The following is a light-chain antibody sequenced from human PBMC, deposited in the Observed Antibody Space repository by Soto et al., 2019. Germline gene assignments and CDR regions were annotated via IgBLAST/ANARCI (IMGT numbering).Light chain of an antibody. CDR2: RTS. CDR1: QSVSIY. J-gene: IGKJ5*01. V-gene: IGKV3-11*01. Sequence: EIVLTQSPATLSLSPGERATLSCRASQSVSIYLAWYQQKPGQAPRLLMFRTSSRATGFPARFSGSGSGTEFTLTISSLEPEDFAVYYCQQRSNWPPQITFGQGTRLEI. CDR3: QQRSNWPPQIT.